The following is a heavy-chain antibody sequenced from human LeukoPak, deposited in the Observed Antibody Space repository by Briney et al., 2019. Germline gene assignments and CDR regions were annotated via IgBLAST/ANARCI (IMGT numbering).Heavy chain of an antibody. CDR2: INTNTGNP. CDR3: ARSPRTFGGVIVLNWFDP. V-gene: IGHV7-4-1*02. Sequence: GASVKVSCKASGYTFTSYAMNWVRQAPGQGLEWMGWINTNTGNPTYAQGFTGRFVFSLDTSVSTAYLQISSLKAEDTAVYYCARSPRTFGGVIVLNWFDPWGQGTLVTVSS. CDR1: GYTFTSYA. D-gene: IGHD3-16*02. J-gene: IGHJ5*02.